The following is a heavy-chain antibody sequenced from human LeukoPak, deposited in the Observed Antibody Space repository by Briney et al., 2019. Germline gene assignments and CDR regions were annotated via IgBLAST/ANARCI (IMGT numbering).Heavy chain of an antibody. CDR1: GGSISSGDYY. Sequence: SETLSLTCTVSGGSISSGDYYWSWIRQPPGKGLEWIGYIYYSGSTYYNPSLKSRVTISVDTSKNQFSLKLSSVTAADTAVYYCARAKDIVVVPAAIRDLYYFDYWGQGTLVTVSS. V-gene: IGHV4-30-4*08. CDR2: IYYSGST. J-gene: IGHJ4*02. D-gene: IGHD2-2*01. CDR3: ARAKDIVVVPAAIRDLYYFDY.